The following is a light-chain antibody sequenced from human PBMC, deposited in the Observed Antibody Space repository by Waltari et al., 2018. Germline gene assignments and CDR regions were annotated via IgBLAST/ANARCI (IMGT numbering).Light chain of an antibody. CDR3: QSYDSSLSAWV. Sequence: QSVLTQPPPVSGAPGQRVTISCTGSRPNIGAGQYAPRYQQLPGTAPKLLIYGNSNRPSGVPDRFSGSKSGTSASLAITGLQAEDEADYYCQSYDSSLSAWVFGGGTKLTVL. J-gene: IGLJ3*02. CDR2: GNS. V-gene: IGLV1-40*01. CDR1: RPNIGAGQY.